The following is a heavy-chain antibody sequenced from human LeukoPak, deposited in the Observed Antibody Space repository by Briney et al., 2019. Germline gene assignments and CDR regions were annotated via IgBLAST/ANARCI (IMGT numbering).Heavy chain of an antibody. J-gene: IGHJ6*03. D-gene: IGHD5-18*01. CDR3: ARVEIQLSRSYYYMDV. Sequence: AASVKVSCKASGYTFTIYGISWVRQAPGQGLEWMGWISAYDGNTNYAQKLQGRVTMTTDTSTSTAYMELRSLRSDDTAVYYCARVEIQLSRSYYYMDVWGKGTTVTVSS. V-gene: IGHV1-18*01. CDR1: GYTFTIYG. CDR2: ISAYDGNT.